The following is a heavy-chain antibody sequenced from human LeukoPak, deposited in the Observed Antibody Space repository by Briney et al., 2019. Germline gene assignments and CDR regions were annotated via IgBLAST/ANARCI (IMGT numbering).Heavy chain of an antibody. CDR2: ISSNGGST. Sequence: PGGSLRLSCSASGFTFSSYAMHWVRQAPGKGLEYVSAISSNGGSTYYAGSVKGRFTISRDNSKNTLYLQMSSLRAEDTAVYYCVKDDSSSWATPLFDYWGQGTLVTVSS. J-gene: IGHJ4*02. D-gene: IGHD6-13*01. CDR3: VKDDSSSWATPLFDY. V-gene: IGHV3-64D*06. CDR1: GFTFSSYA.